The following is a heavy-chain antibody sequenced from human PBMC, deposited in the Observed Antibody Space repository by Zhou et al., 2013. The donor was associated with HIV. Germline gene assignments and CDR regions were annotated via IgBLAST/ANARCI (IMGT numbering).Heavy chain of an antibody. CDR1: GGTFTSYD. D-gene: IGHD2-21*01. J-gene: IGHJ3*02. CDR2: IIPLSGTT. V-gene: IGHV1-69*01. CDR3: ARGIVVVLVYDAFDI. Sequence: QVQLVQSGAEVKKPGSSVKVSCEASGGTFTSYDISWVRQAPGQGLEWMGGIIPLSGTTNFAQKFQGRVTITADESTSTAYMELSSLRSEDTAVYYCARGIVVVLVYDAFDIWGQGTVVTVSS.